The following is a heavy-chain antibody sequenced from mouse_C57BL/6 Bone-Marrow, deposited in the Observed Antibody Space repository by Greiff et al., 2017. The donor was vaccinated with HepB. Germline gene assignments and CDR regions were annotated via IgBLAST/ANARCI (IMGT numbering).Heavy chain of an antibody. Sequence: QVQLQQPGAELVKPGASVKLSCKASGYTFTSYWMQWVKQRPGQGLEWIGEIDPSDSYTNYNQKFKGKATLTVDTSSSTAYMQLSSLTSEDSAVYYGARSNGNYVGYYAMDYWGQGTSVTVSS. CDR1: GYTFTSYW. V-gene: IGHV1-50*01. CDR2: IDPSDSYT. CDR3: ARSNGNYVGYYAMDY. D-gene: IGHD2-1*01. J-gene: IGHJ4*01.